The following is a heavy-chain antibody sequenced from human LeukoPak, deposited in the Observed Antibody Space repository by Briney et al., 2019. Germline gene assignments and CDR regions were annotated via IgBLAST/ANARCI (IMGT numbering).Heavy chain of an antibody. Sequence: PSETLSLTCTVSGGSISSYYWSWIRQPPGKGLEWIGYIYYSGSTNYNPSLKSRVTISVDTSKNQFSLKLSSVTAADTAVYYCARGNYEWGYYYYGMDVWGQGTTVTVSS. CDR1: GGSISSYY. J-gene: IGHJ6*02. V-gene: IGHV4-59*01. CDR3: ARGNYEWGYYYYGMDV. CDR2: IYYSGST. D-gene: IGHD1-26*01.